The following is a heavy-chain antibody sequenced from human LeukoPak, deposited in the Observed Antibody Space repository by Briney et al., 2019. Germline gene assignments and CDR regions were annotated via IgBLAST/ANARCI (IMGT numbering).Heavy chain of an antibody. D-gene: IGHD6-13*01. CDR1: GGTFSSYA. J-gene: IGHJ4*02. V-gene: IGHV1-69*06. CDR3: ARGTRIAAAFDY. CDR2: IIPIFGTA. Sequence: GASVKVSCKASGGTFSSYAISWVRQAPGQGLEWMGGIIPIFGTANYAQKFQGRVTITADKSTSTAYMELSSLRSEDTAVYYCARGTRIAAAFDYLGQGTLVTVSS.